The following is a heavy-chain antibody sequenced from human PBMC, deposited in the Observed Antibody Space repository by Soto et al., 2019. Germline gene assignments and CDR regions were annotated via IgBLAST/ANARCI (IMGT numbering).Heavy chain of an antibody. CDR3: ARDGVTIAGRSSHFDQ. Sequence: QVQLVQSGAEVKPPGASVNVSCKASGYIFTNYYIHWVRQTPGQGPEWIGVINPSRGLTNNSQRFQRRVYMTKGTTRTKVYMESSSVRSEATPTDYCARDGVTIAGRSSHFDQWDPATKATVSS. V-gene: IGHV1-46*01. D-gene: IGHD3-10*01. CDR2: INPSRGLT. CDR1: GYIFTNYY. J-gene: IGHJ4*02.